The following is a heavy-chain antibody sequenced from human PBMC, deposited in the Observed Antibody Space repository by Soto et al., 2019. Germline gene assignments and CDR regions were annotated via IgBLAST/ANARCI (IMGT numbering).Heavy chain of an antibody. J-gene: IGHJ5*02. D-gene: IGHD1-26*01. CDR1: GFTVSSNY. V-gene: IGHV3-53*01. CDR3: AKNQGVELVPLATVDWFDP. Sequence: GGSLRLSCAASGFTVSSNYMSWVRQAPGKGLEWISVLYSGGGTYYADSVKGRFTISRDNSKSTVYLELNNLSAEDTAVYHCAKNQGVELVPLATVDWFDPWGQGSVVTVSS. CDR2: LYSGGGT.